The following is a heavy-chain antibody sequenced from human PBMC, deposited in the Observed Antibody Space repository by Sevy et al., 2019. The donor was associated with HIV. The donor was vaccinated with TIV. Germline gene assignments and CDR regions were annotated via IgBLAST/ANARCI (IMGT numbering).Heavy chain of an antibody. J-gene: IGHJ4*02. CDR1: GLTFNNYW. D-gene: IGHD7-27*01. V-gene: IGHV3-7*03. Sequence: GGSLRLSCAASGLTFNNYWMTWVRQAPGKGPEWVANIKQDGSDKYYMESVKGRFNISRDNTKNSLYLQLNSLRAEDTAVYYCARSWDYWGQMGYWGQGTLVTVSS. CDR3: ARSWDYWGQMGY. CDR2: IKQDGSDK.